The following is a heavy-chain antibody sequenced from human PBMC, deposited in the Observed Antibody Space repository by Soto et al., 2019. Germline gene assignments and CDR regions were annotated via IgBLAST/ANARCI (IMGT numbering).Heavy chain of an antibody. J-gene: IGHJ3*02. CDR3: ARPPALDDSSGYYSPHAAFDI. CDR1: GGTFRSYA. V-gene: IGHV1-69*01. Sequence: SVKVSCKASGGTFRSYAISWVRQAPGQGLEWMGGIIPIFGTANYAQKFQGRVTITADESTSTAYMELSSLGSEDTAVYYCARPPALDDSSGYYSPHAAFDIWGQGTMVTVSS. CDR2: IIPIFGTA. D-gene: IGHD3-22*01.